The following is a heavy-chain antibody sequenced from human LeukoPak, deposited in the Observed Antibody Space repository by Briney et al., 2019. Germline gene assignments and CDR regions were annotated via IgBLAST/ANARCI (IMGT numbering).Heavy chain of an antibody. CDR1: GGSISSYY. Sequence: SETLFLTCTVSGGSISSYYWSWIRQPPGKGLEWIGYIYYSGSTNYNPSLKSRVTISVDTSKNQFSLKLNSVTAADTAVYYCARGLVPEGYNSGWYGYYYYGMDVWGQGTTVTVSS. J-gene: IGHJ6*02. CDR3: ARGLVPEGYNSGWYGYYYYGMDV. D-gene: IGHD6-19*01. CDR2: IYYSGST. V-gene: IGHV4-59*01.